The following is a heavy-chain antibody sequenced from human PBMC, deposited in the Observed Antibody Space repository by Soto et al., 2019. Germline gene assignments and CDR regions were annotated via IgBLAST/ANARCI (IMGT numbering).Heavy chain of an antibody. CDR3: AKAHSSSWYGMGY. CDR1: GGSFSGYY. CDR2: INHSGST. V-gene: IGHV4-34*01. D-gene: IGHD6-13*01. Sequence: SETLSLTCAVYGGSFSGYYWSWIRQPPGKGLEWIGEINHSGSTNYNPSLKSRVTISVDTSKNQFSLKLSSVTAADTAVYYCAKAHSSSWYGMGYWGQGTLVTVSS. J-gene: IGHJ4*02.